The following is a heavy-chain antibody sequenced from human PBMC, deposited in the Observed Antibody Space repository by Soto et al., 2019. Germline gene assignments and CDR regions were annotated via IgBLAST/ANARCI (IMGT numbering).Heavy chain of an antibody. J-gene: IGHJ5*02. V-gene: IGHV1-18*01. CDR3: ARRFTIFGVVITVVGFDP. CDR1: GYTFTSYG. CDR2: ISAYNGNT. D-gene: IGHD3-3*01. Sequence: GASVKVSCKASGYTFTSYGISWVRQVPGQGLEWMGWISAYNGNTNYAQKLQGRVTMTTDTSTSTAYMELRSLRSDDTAVYYCARRFTIFGVVITVVGFDPWGQGTLVTVSS.